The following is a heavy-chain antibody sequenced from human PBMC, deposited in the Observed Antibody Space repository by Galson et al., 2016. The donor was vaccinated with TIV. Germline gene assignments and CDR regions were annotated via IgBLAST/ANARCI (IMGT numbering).Heavy chain of an antibody. CDR1: GGSISRGSYF. Sequence: TLSLTCTVSGGSISRGSYFWSWIRQPAGNGLEWIGRIYANGNTHYSPSLRSRVTVSVDTSKNQFSLQLNSVTSEDTAVYYCTRAAGKNGASCYATCETFDIWGQGTMVTVSS. V-gene: IGHV4-61*02. D-gene: IGHD2-2*01. J-gene: IGHJ3*02. CDR2: IYANGNT. CDR3: TRAAGKNGASCYATCETFDI.